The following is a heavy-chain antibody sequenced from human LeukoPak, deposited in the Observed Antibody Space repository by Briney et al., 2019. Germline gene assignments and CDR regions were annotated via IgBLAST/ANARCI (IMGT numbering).Heavy chain of an antibody. J-gene: IGHJ4*02. CDR3: ASEDYGDYSGY. V-gene: IGHV4-34*01. D-gene: IGHD4-17*01. Sequence: PSETLSLTCAVYGGSFSGYYWSWIRQPPGKGLEWIGEINHSGSTNYNPSLKSRVTISVDTSKNQFSLKLSSVTAADTAVYYCASEDYGDYSGYWGQGTLVTVSS. CDR1: GGSFSGYY. CDR2: INHSGST.